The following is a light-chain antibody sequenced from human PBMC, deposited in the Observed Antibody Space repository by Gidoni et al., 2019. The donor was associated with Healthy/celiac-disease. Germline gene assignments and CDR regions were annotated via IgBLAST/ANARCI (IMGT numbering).Light chain of an antibody. J-gene: IGKJ2*01. CDR1: QSISSY. V-gene: IGKV1-39*01. CDR2: AAS. CDR3: QQSYSTLYT. Sequence: DIQMTQSPSSLSASVGDRVTITCRASQSISSYLNWYQQKPEKAPKLLIYAASSLQSGVPSRFSGSGSGTDFTLTISSLQPEDFATYYCQQSYSTLYTFGQGTKLRSN.